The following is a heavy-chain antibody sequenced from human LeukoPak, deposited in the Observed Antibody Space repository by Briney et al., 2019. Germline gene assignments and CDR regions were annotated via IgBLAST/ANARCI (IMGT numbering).Heavy chain of an antibody. J-gene: IGHJ4*02. Sequence: PGGSLRLSCAASGFTLTTYVMTWVRQAPGKGLEWVSAISGSGGSTYYADSVKGRFTISRDNSKNTLYLQMNSLRAEDTAVYYCAKDGAYSSSFRGYYFDYWGQGTLVTVSS. CDR3: AKDGAYSSSFRGYYFDY. V-gene: IGHV3-23*01. D-gene: IGHD6-13*01. CDR2: ISGSGGST. CDR1: GFTLTTYV.